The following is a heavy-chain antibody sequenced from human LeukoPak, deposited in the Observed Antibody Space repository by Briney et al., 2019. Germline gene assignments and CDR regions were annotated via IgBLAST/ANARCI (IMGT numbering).Heavy chain of an antibody. Sequence: PGGSLRLYCSASGFIFSNYGMYCVRQAPGKGLEFVSAISSDGDNTFDADSVKGRFTSSRDNSKNTLYLQTSSLRGEDTAVYYCVRVNDYGDRNLYYFGYWGQGTLVTVSS. CDR3: VRVNDYGDRNLYYFGY. D-gene: IGHD4-17*01. J-gene: IGHJ4*02. V-gene: IGHV3-64D*06. CDR2: ISSDGDNT. CDR1: GFIFSNYG.